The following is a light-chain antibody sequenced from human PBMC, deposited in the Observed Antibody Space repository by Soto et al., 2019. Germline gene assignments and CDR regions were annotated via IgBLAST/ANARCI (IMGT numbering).Light chain of an antibody. CDR3: YQSASSPSGT. CDR2: DAS. J-gene: IGKJ1*01. V-gene: IGKV3-20*01. CDR1: KSVSSSY. Sequence: TLASWQMHIATVYCRVMKSVSSSYLAWYEHKPGQAPRILIFDASRRATGIPDRFSGSGSGTEFSVTLRRSEPEGFGAHLCYQSASSPSGTFGPGTKVDIK.